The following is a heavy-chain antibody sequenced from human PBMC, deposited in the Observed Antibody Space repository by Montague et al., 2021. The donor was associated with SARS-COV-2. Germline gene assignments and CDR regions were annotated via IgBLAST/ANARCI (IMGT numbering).Heavy chain of an antibody. CDR2: IHYSGTT. D-gene: IGHD2-21*01. Sequence: LSLTCTVSGGSISSDDYYWSWIRQPPGKGLAWIGYIHYSGTTYYNPSLKSRVTISVDTSKNQFSLKLRSVTAADTAVFYCARDHSSWGQGTLVTVSS. V-gene: IGHV4-30-4*01. J-gene: IGHJ5*02. CDR3: ARDHSS. CDR1: GGSISSDDYY.